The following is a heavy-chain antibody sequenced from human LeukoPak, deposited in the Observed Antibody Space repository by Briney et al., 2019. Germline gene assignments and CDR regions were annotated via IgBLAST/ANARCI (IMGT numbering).Heavy chain of an antibody. D-gene: IGHD2-2*01. CDR2: ISGSGGST. Sequence: GGSLRLSCAASGFTVSSNYMSWVRQAPGKGLEWVSAISGSGGSTYYADSVKGRFTISRDNSKNTLYLQMNSLRAEDTAVYYCAKIGPPRYCSSTSCYLDYWGQGTLVTVSS. V-gene: IGHV3-23*01. CDR1: GFTVSSNY. J-gene: IGHJ4*02. CDR3: AKIGPPRYCSSTSCYLDY.